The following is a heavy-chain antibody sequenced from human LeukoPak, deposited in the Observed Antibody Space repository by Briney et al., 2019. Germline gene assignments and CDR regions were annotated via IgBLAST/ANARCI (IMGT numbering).Heavy chain of an antibody. D-gene: IGHD2-2*01. CDR3: ARDRVVVVPAAMRRGYYFDY. V-gene: IGHV4-61*01. J-gene: IGHJ4*02. CDR2: IYYSGST. CDR1: GGSFSSGSYY. Sequence: SETLSLTCTVSGGSFSSGSYYWSWLRQPPGTGLEWIGYIYYSGSTNYNPPLKSRVTISVDTSKNQFSLKLSSVTAADTAVYYCARDRVVVVPAAMRRGYYFDYWGQGTLVTVSS.